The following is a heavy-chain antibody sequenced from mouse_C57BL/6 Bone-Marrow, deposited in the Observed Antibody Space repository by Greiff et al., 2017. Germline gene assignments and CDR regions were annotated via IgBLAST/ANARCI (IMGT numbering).Heavy chain of an antibody. D-gene: IGHD1-1*01. CDR1: GFTFSNYW. CDR2: IRLKSDNYAT. Sequence: DVKVEESGGGLVQPGGSMKLSCVASGFTFSNYWMNWVRQSPEKGLEWVAQIRLKSDNYATHYAESVKGRFTISRDDSKSSVYLQMNNLRAEDTGIYYCTLIYYYGSSYVWYFDVWGTGTTVTVSS. CDR3: TLIYYYGSSYVWYFDV. V-gene: IGHV6-3*01. J-gene: IGHJ1*03.